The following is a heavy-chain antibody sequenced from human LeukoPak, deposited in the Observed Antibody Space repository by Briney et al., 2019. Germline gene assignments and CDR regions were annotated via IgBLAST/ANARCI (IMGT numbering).Heavy chain of an antibody. Sequence: GGSLRLSCVGSGFSFSGNSMNWVRQAPGKGLEWVSGISRTSTYIYYADSVQGRFTISRDNAKNSLYLQMDSLRAEDTAVYYCASQSYARFDPWGQGTLVTVSS. D-gene: IGHD3-16*01. CDR1: GFSFSGNS. J-gene: IGHJ5*02. CDR2: ISRTSTYI. CDR3: ASQSYARFDP. V-gene: IGHV3-21*01.